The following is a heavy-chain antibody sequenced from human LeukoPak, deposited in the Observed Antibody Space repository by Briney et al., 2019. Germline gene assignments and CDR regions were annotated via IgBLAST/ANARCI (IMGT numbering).Heavy chain of an antibody. V-gene: IGHV3-21*06. J-gene: IGHJ4*02. CDR2: ISSGSSYI. CDR3: ARSFYDSSGYANFDY. CDR1: GYTFSTYS. Sequence: PGGSLRLSCAVSGYTFSTYSMNWVRQAPGKGLEWVSFISSGSSYIYYADSVKGRFTISRDSAKNSLYLQMNSLRADDTAVYFCARSFYDSSGYANFDYWGQGALVTVSS. D-gene: IGHD3-22*01.